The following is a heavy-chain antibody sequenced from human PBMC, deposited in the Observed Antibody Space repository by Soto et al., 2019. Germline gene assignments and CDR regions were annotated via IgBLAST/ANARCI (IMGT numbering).Heavy chain of an antibody. CDR1: GYTFTSYY. D-gene: IGHD3-3*01. Sequence: WASVKVSCKASGYTFTSYYMHWVRQAPGQGLEWMGIINPSGGSTSYAQKFQGRVTMTRDTSTSTVYMELSSLRSEDTAVYYCARGYDFWSGYSTNYYYYGMDVWGQGTTVTVSS. CDR3: ARGYDFWSGYSTNYYYYGMDV. CDR2: INPSGGST. J-gene: IGHJ6*02. V-gene: IGHV1-46*01.